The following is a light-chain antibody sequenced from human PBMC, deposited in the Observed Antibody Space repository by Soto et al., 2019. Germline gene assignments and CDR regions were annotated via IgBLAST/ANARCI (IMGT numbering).Light chain of an antibody. CDR1: NTGRKS. CDR3: QVWDSSTGHVV. J-gene: IGLJ2*01. Sequence: SYELTQPPSVSVAPGQTARITCGGNNTGRKSVPWYQQKPGQAPVLVVYDDSARPSGIPERFSGSNSGNPGTLTISRVEAVDEADYYCQVWDSSTGHVVFGGRTKLTVL. V-gene: IGLV3-21*02. CDR2: DDS.